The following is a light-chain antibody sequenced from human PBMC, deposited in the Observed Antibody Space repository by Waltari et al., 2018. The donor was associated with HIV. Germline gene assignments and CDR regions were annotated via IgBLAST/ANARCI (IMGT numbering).Light chain of an antibody. CDR3: SVWDDSLAGWM. Sequence: QSVLTQPPSASGSPDRGATFPDSEATPNSGVIKSPWYQQPPGAAPKLLISLNDQRPSGVPDRFSGSKSGTSASLVISGLRSEDEADYFCSVWDDSLAGWMFGGGTRLTVL. V-gene: IGLV1-47*01. CDR2: LND. J-gene: IGLJ3*02. CDR1: TPNSGVI.